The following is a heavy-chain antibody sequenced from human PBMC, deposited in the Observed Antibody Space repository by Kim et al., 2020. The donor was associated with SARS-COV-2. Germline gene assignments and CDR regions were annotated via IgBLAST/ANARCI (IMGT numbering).Heavy chain of an antibody. Sequence: GGSLRLSCGASGFSFGSFVMTWVRQAPGKGPEWVSATVSGGSTAYADSVKGRFTVYRDNSENTLVLQMSGLRVEDTAGYYCATASGYGTGWYGRNDYWGQGTVVTVSS. CDR2: TVSGGST. CDR1: GFSFGSFV. CDR3: ATASGYGTGWYGRNDY. V-gene: IGHV3-23*01. J-gene: IGHJ4*02. D-gene: IGHD6-19*01.